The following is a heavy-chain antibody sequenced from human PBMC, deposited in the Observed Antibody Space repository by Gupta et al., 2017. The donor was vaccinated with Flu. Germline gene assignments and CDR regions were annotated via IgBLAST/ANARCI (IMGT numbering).Heavy chain of an antibody. Sequence: FRSYGRHWVRQAPGKGLEWVAVIWTDGNNKYYTDAVKGRFTISRDNSQNTLSLEMNSLRAEDTAVYYCVRERGPFDGFDIWGQGTMVTVSS. CDR1: FRSYG. CDR3: VRERGPFDGFDI. V-gene: IGHV3-33*01. CDR2: IWTDGNNK. J-gene: IGHJ3*02.